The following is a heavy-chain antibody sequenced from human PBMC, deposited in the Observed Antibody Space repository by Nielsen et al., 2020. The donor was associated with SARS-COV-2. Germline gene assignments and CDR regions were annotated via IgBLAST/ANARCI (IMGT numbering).Heavy chain of an antibody. CDR3: AREQPPTGYSSSWYPYYYYYYGMDV. D-gene: IGHD6-13*01. CDR2: INHSGST. V-gene: IGHV4-34*01. CDR1: GGSFSGYY. J-gene: IGHJ6*02. Sequence: SETLSLTCAVYGGSFSGYYWSWIRQPPGKGLEWIGEINHSGSTNYNPSLKSRVTISVDTSKNQFSLKLSSVTAADTAVYYCAREQPPTGYSSSWYPYYYYYYGMDVWGQGTTVTVSS.